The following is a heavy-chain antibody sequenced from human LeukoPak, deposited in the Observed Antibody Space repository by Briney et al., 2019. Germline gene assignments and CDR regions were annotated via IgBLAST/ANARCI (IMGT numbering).Heavy chain of an antibody. CDR1: GYTSTSYY. V-gene: IGHV1-46*01. CDR2: INPSGGST. CDR3: ARDPSDYDILTGYHRQDYYMDV. J-gene: IGHJ6*03. Sequence: ASVKVSCKASGYTSTSYYMHWVRQAPGQGLEWMGIINPSGGSTSYAQKFQGRVTMTRDTSTSTVYMELSSLRSEDTVVYYCARDPSDYDILTGYHRQDYYMDVWGKGTTVTISS. D-gene: IGHD3-9*01.